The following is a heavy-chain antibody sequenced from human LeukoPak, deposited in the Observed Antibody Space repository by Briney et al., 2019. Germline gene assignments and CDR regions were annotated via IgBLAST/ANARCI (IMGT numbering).Heavy chain of an antibody. V-gene: IGHV3-48*02. CDR2: ISGSSNIK. J-gene: IGHJ4*02. Sequence: GGSLRLSCAASGFTFSYYSMSWIRQAPGKGLEWISYISGSSNIKHFADSVKGRFTISRDNAKESLYLQMDSLRDEDTAFYFCARGIFHGSGTQSFDYWGQGTLVTVSS. D-gene: IGHD3-10*01. CDR3: ARGIFHGSGTQSFDY. CDR1: GFTFSYYS.